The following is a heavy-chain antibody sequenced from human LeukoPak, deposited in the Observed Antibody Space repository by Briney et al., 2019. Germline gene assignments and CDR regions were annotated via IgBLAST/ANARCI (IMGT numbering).Heavy chain of an antibody. CDR3: ALSSGWPRGRWFDP. J-gene: IGHJ5*02. D-gene: IGHD6-19*01. CDR2: IYYSGST. V-gene: IGHV4-31*03. CDR1: GGSISSGGYY. Sequence: SSETLSLTCTVSGGSISSGGYYWSWIRQHPEKGLEWIGYIYYSGSTYYNPSLKSRVTISVDTSKNQFSLKLSSVTAADTAVYYCALSSGWPRGRWFDPWGQGTLVTVSS.